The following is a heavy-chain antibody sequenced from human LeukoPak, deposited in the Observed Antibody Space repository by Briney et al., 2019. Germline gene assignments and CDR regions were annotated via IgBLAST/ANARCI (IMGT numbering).Heavy chain of an antibody. D-gene: IGHD2-21*02. CDR2: IYYSGST. CDR1: GGSISSGGYY. Sequence: SETLSLTCTVSGGSISSGGYYWSWIRQHPGKGLEWIGYIYYSGSTYYNPSLKSRVTISVDTSKNQFSLKLSSVTAADTAVYYCARDGRSGCGGDCYSAFDPWGQGTLVTVSS. V-gene: IGHV4-31*03. CDR3: ARDGRSGCGGDCYSAFDP. J-gene: IGHJ5*02.